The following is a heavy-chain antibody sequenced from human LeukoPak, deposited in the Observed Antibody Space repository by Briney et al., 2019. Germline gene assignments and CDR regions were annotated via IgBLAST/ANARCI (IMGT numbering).Heavy chain of an antibody. V-gene: IGHV1-3*03. CDR1: GNTFPSNA. CDR2: INADNGNT. CDR3: ARGGGQLWSDFDY. Sequence: GASVKISCKTSGNTFPSNAMHWVRQAPGQRLEWMGWINADNGNTKYSQEFQGRVTITRNTSISTAYMELSSLRSEDTAVYYCARGGGQLWSDFDYWGQGTLVTVSS. D-gene: IGHD5-18*01. J-gene: IGHJ4*02.